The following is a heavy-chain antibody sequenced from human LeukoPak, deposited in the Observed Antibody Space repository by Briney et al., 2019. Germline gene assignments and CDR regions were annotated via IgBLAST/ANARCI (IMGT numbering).Heavy chain of an antibody. J-gene: IGHJ6*03. V-gene: IGHV3-66*01. D-gene: IGHD6-19*01. CDR1: GFTVSSNY. CDR2: IYSGGSI. CDR3: AGIAVAGTNYYYYYMDV. Sequence: GGSLRLSCAASGFTVSSNYMSWVRQAPGKGLEWVSVIYSGGSIYYADSVKGRFTISRDNAKNSLYLQMNSLRAEDTAVYYCAGIAVAGTNYYYYYMDVWGQGTTVTVSS.